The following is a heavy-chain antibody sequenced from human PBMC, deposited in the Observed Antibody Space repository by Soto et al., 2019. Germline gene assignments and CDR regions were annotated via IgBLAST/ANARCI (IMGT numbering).Heavy chain of an antibody. D-gene: IGHD2-21*02. CDR2: LKSESDGGTT. CDR1: SFSLSNVW. CDR3: TTFTVVTANDN. V-gene: IGHV3-15*07. Sequence: EVQLVESGGGLVKRGESLRLSCAASSFSLSNVWMNWVRQAPGKGLEWVGRLKSESDGGTTEYGAPVRGRFTISRDDSSNTMYLQMNSLRIDDTAVYYCTTFTVVTANDNWGQGALVTVSS. J-gene: IGHJ4*01.